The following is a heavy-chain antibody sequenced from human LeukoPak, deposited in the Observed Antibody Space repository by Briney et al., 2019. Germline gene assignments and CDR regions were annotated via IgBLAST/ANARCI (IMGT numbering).Heavy chain of an antibody. CDR1: GYTYTTYY. CDR3: ARFLDYRFDY. J-gene: IGHJ4*02. Sequence: SVKVSCKASGYTYTTYYIHWVRQAPGQGLEWMGGIIPIFGTANYAQKFQGRVTITADESTSTAYMELSSLRSEDTAVYYCARFLDYRFDYWGQGTLVTVSS. D-gene: IGHD4-11*01. CDR2: IIPIFGTA. V-gene: IGHV1-69*13.